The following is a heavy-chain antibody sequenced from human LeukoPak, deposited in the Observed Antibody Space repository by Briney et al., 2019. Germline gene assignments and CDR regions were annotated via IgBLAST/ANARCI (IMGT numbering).Heavy chain of an antibody. J-gene: IGHJ3*02. CDR1: GFTFSTHA. Sequence: GGSLRLSCAPSGFTFSTHAMSWVRQAPGKGLEWVSTSRGSGGITYYADSVKGRFTISRDQSKNMLYLQMNSLRVEDTAVYYCAKGYADYGADAFDIWGQGTLVTVSS. CDR3: AKGYADYGADAFDI. D-gene: IGHD4-17*01. CDR2: SRGSGGIT. V-gene: IGHV3-23*01.